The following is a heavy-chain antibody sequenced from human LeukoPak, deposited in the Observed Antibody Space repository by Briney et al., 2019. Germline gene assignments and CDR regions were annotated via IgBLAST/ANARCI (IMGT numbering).Heavy chain of an antibody. CDR2: IKSDGST. J-gene: IGHJ1*01. D-gene: IGHD3-22*01. Sequence: GGSLRLSCAASGCTFSSYWMHWVRQAPGKGLVWVSRIKSDGSTNYADSVKGRFTISRDNAKNTLYLQMNSLRAEDTGVYYCARAPSEIGGYYPEYFRHWGQGTLVTVSS. V-gene: IGHV3-74*01. CDR3: ARAPSEIGGYYPEYFRH. CDR1: GCTFSSYW.